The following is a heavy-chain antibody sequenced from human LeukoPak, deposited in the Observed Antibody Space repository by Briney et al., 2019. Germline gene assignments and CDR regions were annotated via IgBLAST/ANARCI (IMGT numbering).Heavy chain of an antibody. V-gene: IGHV1-2*02. D-gene: IGHD1-26*01. CDR3: AREVGTTRGETDY. Sequence: ASVKVSCKASGYTFTGYYMHWVRQAPGQGLEWMGWINPNSGGTDYAQKFQGRVTMTRDTSISTAYMELSRLTSDDTAVYCCAREVGTTRGETDYWGQGTLVTVSS. J-gene: IGHJ4*02. CDR2: INPNSGGT. CDR1: GYTFTGYY.